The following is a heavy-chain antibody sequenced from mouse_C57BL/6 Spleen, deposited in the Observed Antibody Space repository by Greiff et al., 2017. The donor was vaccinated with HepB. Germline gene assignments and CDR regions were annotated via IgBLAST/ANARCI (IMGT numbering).Heavy chain of an antibody. V-gene: IGHV1-7*01. CDR1: GYTFTSYW. CDR2: INPSSGYT. D-gene: IGHD2-4*01. Sequence: VKLMESGAELAKPGASVKLSCKASGYTFTSYWMHWVKQRPGQGLEWIGYINPSSGYTKYNQKFKDKATLTADKSSSTAYMQLRSLTYEDYAVYYCARTRDDYDCAYWGQGTLVTVSA. CDR3: ARTRDDYDCAY. J-gene: IGHJ3*01.